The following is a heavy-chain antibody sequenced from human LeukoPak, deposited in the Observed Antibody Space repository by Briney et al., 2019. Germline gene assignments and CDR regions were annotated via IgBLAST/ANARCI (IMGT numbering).Heavy chain of an antibody. J-gene: IGHJ4*02. Sequence: PGGALRLSCAASGFTVSSNYISWVRQAPGKGLEWVSAISGSGGSTYYADSVKGRFTISRDNSKNTLYLQMNSLRAEDTAVYYCAKVGIQLWRFDYWGQGTLVTVSS. D-gene: IGHD5-18*01. CDR1: GFTVSSNY. V-gene: IGHV3-23*01. CDR2: ISGSGGST. CDR3: AKVGIQLWRFDY.